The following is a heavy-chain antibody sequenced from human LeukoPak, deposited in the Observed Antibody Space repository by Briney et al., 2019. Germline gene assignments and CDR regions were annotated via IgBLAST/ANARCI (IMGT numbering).Heavy chain of an antibody. CDR3: ARLFYCDASRPPF. J-gene: IGHJ4*02. CDR1: GGSISTSNYY. D-gene: IGHD2-21*01. Sequence: SETLSLTCTVSGGSISTSNYYWGWIRQSPGKGLEWIGNIYYSGSTYYNPSLKSRVSLSIDTSMNRFSLKVSSLTVADTAVYYCARLFYCDASRPPFWGQGTLVAVSS. CDR2: IYYSGST. V-gene: IGHV4-39*01.